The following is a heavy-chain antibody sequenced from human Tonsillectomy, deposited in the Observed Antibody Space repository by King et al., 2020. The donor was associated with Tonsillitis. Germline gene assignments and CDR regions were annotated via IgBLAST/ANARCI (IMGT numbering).Heavy chain of an antibody. Sequence: VQLVESGGGVVQPGRSLRLSCAASGFTFSSYGMHWVRQAPGKGLEWVAVISYDGSDKYYADSMKGRFTISRDNSKNTLYLQMNSLRAEDTAVYYCAKYLYYHASSGYLYYRGQRAHVTVS. V-gene: IGHV3-30*18. CDR3: AKYLYYHASSGYLYY. CDR2: ISYDGSDK. J-gene: IGHJ4*02. D-gene: IGHD3-22*01. CDR1: GFTFSSYG.